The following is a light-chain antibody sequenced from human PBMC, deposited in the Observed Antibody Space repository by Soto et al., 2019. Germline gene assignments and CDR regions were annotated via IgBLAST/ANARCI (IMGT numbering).Light chain of an antibody. V-gene: IGLV2-14*01. CDR3: SSYTNSSTHVV. CDR2: DVS. CDR1: SSDDGSYNY. Sequence: QSVLTQPASVSGSPGQSITISCTGNSSDDGSYNYVSWYQQYPGKAPKLMIYDVSNRPSGVSYRFAGSKSGNTGSLTISGRQAEDDADYYCSSYTNSSTHVVFGGGTKVTVL. J-gene: IGLJ2*01.